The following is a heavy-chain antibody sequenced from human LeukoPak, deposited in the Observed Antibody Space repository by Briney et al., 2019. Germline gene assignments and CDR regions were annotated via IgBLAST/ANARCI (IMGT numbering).Heavy chain of an antibody. Sequence: SETLSLTCTVSGGSISSSSYYWGWIRQPPGKGLEWIGSIYYSGSTYYNPSLKSRVTISVDTSKNQFSLKLSSVTAADTAVHYCARQSGSGWYSSYFDYWGQGTLVTVSS. CDR1: GGSISSSSYY. V-gene: IGHV4-39*01. CDR2: IYYSGST. D-gene: IGHD6-19*01. J-gene: IGHJ4*02. CDR3: ARQSGSGWYSSYFDY.